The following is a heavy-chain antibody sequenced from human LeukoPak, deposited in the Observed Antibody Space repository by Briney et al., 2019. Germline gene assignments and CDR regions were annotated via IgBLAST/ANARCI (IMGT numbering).Heavy chain of an antibody. CDR3: ARRKAAAVNWFDP. V-gene: IGHV1-3*01. CDR1: GYTFTSYA. D-gene: IGHD6-13*01. Sequence: GASVKVSCKASGYTFTSYAMHWVRQAPGQRLEWMGWINAGNGNTKYSQKFQGRVTITRDTSASTAYMELSSLRSEDTAVYYCARRKAAAVNWFDPWGQGTLVTVSS. J-gene: IGHJ5*02. CDR2: INAGNGNT.